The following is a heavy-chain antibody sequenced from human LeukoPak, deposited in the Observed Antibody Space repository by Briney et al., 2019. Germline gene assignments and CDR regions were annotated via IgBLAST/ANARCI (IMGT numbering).Heavy chain of an antibody. D-gene: IGHD3-10*01. V-gene: IGHV3-23*01. CDR1: GFTFSTYG. J-gene: IGHJ3*02. Sequence: GGSLRLSCAASGFTFSTYGMSWVRQAPGKGLERVSTISGSGSSTYYADPVKGRFTISRDNSKNAMYLQMNSLRAEDTAVYYCAKSYYGSGGVRAFDIWGQGTMVTVSS. CDR2: ISGSGSST. CDR3: AKSYYGSGGVRAFDI.